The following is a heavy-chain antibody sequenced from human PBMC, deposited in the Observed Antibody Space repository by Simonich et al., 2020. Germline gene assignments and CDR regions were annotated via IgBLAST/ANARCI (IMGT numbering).Heavy chain of an antibody. CDR2: ISSSSSYI. J-gene: IGHJ4*02. CDR1: GFTFRSYS. Sequence: GGGLVKPGGSLRLSCAASGFTFRSYSMNWVRQAPGKGLEWVSSISSSSSYIYYADSVKGRLTISRDNAKNSLYLQMNSLRAEDTAVYYCARDTSYYGSGSYYFDYWGQGTLVTVSS. V-gene: IGHV3-21*01. D-gene: IGHD3-10*01. CDR3: ARDTSYYGSGSYYFDY.